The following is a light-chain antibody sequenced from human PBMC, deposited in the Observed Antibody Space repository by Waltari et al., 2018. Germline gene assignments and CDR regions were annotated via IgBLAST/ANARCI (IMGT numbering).Light chain of an antibody. J-gene: IGKJ1*01. Sequence: DIVLTQSPGTLSLSPGERATLSCRASQSISNDYLAWYQQKPGQAPRLIIYGASTRATGIPDRCSGSGSGTDFTLTISRLEPEDFAVYFCQQYDSSTTFGQGTKMDIK. CDR3: QQYDSSTT. CDR1: QSISNDY. V-gene: IGKV3-20*01. CDR2: GAS.